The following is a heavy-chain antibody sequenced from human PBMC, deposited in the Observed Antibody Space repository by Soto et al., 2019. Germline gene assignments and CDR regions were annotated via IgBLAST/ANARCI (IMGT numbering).Heavy chain of an antibody. CDR1: GGSISSGGYY. Sequence: SETLSLTCTVSGGSISSGGYYWSWIRQHPGKGLEWIGYIYYSGSTYYNPSLKSRVTISVDTSKNQFSLKLSSVTAADTAVYYCARDRIAARPHEKRPGIAAAGSIYYYGMDVWGQGTTVT. J-gene: IGHJ6*02. V-gene: IGHV4-31*03. CDR3: ARDRIAARPHEKRPGIAAAGSIYYYGMDV. CDR2: IYYSGST. D-gene: IGHD6-13*01.